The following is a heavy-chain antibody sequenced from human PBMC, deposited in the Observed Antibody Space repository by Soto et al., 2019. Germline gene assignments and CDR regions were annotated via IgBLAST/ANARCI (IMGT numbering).Heavy chain of an antibody. Sequence: EVQLVESGGGLVKPGGSLRLSCAASGFTFSSYSMNWVRQAPGKGLEWVSSISSSSSYIYYADSVKSRFTISRDNAKNSLYLQMNSLRAEDTAVYYCARGSYGDYDYWGQGTLVTVSS. CDR3: ARGSYGDYDY. V-gene: IGHV3-21*01. J-gene: IGHJ4*02. CDR2: ISSSSSYI. D-gene: IGHD4-17*01. CDR1: GFTFSSYS.